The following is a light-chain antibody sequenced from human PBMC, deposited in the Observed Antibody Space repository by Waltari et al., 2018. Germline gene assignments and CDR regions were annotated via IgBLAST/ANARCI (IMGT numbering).Light chain of an antibody. Sequence: QSVLTQPPSASGTPGQRVTISCSGSSSNIGSNYVYWYQQLPGTAPKLLIYRSNPRPSGVPDRFSGAKSGTSASLAISGLRSEDEADYYCAAWDDNLSGGVFGGGTKLTVL. V-gene: IGLV1-47*01. CDR1: SSNIGSNY. CDR3: AAWDDNLSGGV. J-gene: IGLJ3*02. CDR2: RSN.